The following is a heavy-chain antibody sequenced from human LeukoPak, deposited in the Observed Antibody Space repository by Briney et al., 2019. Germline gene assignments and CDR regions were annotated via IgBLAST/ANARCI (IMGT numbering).Heavy chain of an antibody. CDR1: GYTFTDYY. D-gene: IGHD5-18*01. CDR2: INPNSGGT. J-gene: IGHJ6*02. CDR3: ANFDTPMVLGVDV. Sequence: GASVKVSCKASGYTFTDYYLHWVRQAPGLGLEWVGWINPNSGGTKFAQKFQGRVTMTRDTSVSTAYMEVRTLRLDDTAVYYCANFDTPMVLGVDVWGQGTTVTVSS. V-gene: IGHV1-2*02.